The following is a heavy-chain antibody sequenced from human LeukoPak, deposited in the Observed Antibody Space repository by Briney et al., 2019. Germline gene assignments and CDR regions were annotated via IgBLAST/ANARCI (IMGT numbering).Heavy chain of an antibody. V-gene: IGHV3-30*04. Sequence: PGGSLRLSCAASGFIFSNYAMHWVRQAPGKGLEWVAVISYDGSNKYYADSVKGRFTISRDNAKNTLYLQMNSLRAGDTAVYYCASTPNGVAAIYFDYWGQGTLVTVFS. J-gene: IGHJ4*02. CDR1: GFIFSNYA. CDR3: ASTPNGVAAIYFDY. D-gene: IGHD2-15*01. CDR2: ISYDGSNK.